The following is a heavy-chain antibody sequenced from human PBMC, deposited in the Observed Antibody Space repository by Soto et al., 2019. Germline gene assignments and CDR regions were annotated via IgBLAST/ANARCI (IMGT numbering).Heavy chain of an antibody. CDR2: INPLFNAP. CDR3: ALAYCAYHDVAY. J-gene: IGHJ4*02. V-gene: IGHV1-69*13. Sequence: SVKVSCKASGGPFSIFAITWVRQAPGQGLQWIGGINPLFNAPHYAQKFRGRITITADESSSTTYMELSGLMSDDTASYYCALAYCAYHDVAYWGQGTPVTVSS. D-gene: IGHD2-8*02. CDR1: GGPFSIFA.